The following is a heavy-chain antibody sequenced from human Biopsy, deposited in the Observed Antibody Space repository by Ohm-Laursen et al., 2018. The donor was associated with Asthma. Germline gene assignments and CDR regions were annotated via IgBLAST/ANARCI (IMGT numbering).Heavy chain of an antibody. Sequence: LTLTCAASGFTFSDYYMSWIRQAPGKGLEWVSYISSSGSTIYYADSVKGRFTISRDNAKNSLYLQMNSLRAEDTAVYYCAREGVNYYDSSGYLEYWGQGTLVTVSS. CDR2: ISSSGSTI. CDR3: AREGVNYYDSSGYLEY. CDR1: GFTFSDYY. V-gene: IGHV3-11*01. D-gene: IGHD3-22*01. J-gene: IGHJ4*02.